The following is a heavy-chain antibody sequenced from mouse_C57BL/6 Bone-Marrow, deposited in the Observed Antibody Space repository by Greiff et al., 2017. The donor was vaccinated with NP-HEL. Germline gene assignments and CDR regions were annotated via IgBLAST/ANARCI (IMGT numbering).Heavy chain of an antibody. CDR3: ARPELGGGYFGY. Sequence: EVKLVESGGGLVKPGGSLKLSCAASGFTFSDYGMHWVRQAPEKGLEWVAYISSGSSTIYYADTVKGRFTISRDNAKNTLFLQMTSLRSEDTAMYYCARPELGGGYFGYWGQGTTLTVSS. CDR1: GFTFSDYG. D-gene: IGHD4-1*01. V-gene: IGHV5-17*01. CDR2: ISSGSSTI. J-gene: IGHJ2*01.